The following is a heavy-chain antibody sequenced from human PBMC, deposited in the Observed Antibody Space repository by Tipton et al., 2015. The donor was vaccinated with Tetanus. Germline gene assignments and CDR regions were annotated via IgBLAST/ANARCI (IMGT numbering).Heavy chain of an antibody. CDR3: AKDPASRGWFVP. CDR2: FFPGDSES. CDR1: GYSFSSYW. V-gene: IGHV5-51*01. Sequence: QSGAEVKKPGESLKISCRGSGYSFSSYWIAWVRQVPGKGLEWMGIFFPGDSESRYSPSFQGQVTMSGDNSIRTAYLQWNSLRAWDPATYYCAKDPASRGWFVPWGQGTLVSVSS. J-gene: IGHJ5*02.